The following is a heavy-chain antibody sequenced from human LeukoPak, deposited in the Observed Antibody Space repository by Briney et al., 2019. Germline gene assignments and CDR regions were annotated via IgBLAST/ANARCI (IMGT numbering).Heavy chain of an antibody. CDR3: AKTIGYGSGNDQAGG. D-gene: IGHD3-10*01. CDR1: GFTFSSYS. CDR2: IKEDGSEK. V-gene: IGHV3-7*01. Sequence: PGGSLRLSCAASGFTFSSYSMDWVRQAPGKGLEWVANIKEDGSEKYYVGSVKGRFTISRDNARNSLFLQMYNLRVEDTALYYCAKTIGYGSGNDQAGGWGQGTLVTVSS. J-gene: IGHJ4*02.